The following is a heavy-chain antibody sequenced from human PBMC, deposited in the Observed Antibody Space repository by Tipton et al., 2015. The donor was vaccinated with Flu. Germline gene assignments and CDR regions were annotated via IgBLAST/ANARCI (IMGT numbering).Heavy chain of an antibody. J-gene: IGHJ4*02. CDR3: ARATRYGSGSYYPFDY. D-gene: IGHD3-10*01. Sequence: TLSLTCTVSGGSISTYYWSWIRQPAGEGLEWVGRIYSSGNTNYNPSLKSRVTMLVDTSKNQFSLKLSSVTAGDTAVYFCARATRYGSGSYYPFDYWGQGTVVTVSS. CDR2: IYSSGNT. V-gene: IGHV4-4*07. CDR1: GGSISTYY.